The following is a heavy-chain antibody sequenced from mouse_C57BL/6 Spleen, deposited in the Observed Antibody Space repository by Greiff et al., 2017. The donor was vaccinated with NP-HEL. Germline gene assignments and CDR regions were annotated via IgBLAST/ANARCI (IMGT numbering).Heavy chain of an antibody. CDR2: IRNKANGYTT. D-gene: IGHD1-1*02. CDR1: GFTFTDYY. V-gene: IGHV7-3*01. CDR3: ASGYAWFAY. J-gene: IGHJ3*01. Sequence: EVQRVESGGGLVQPGGSLSLSCAASGFTFTDYYMSWVRQPPGKALEWLGFIRNKANGYTTEYSASVKGRFTISRDNSQSILYLQMNALRAEDSATYYCASGYAWFAYWGQGTLVTVSA.